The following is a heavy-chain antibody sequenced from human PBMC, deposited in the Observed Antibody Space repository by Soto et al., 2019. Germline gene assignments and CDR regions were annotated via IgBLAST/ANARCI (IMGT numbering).Heavy chain of an antibody. D-gene: IGHD1-7*01. Sequence: ASVKVSCKASGYTFTSYGISWVRQAPGQGLEWMGRISAYNGNTNYAQKLQGRVTMTTDTSTSTAYMELRSLRSDDTAVYYCARDQRDNWNYVGHDAFDMWGQGTMVTVSS. V-gene: IGHV1-18*04. CDR3: ARDQRDNWNYVGHDAFDM. CDR1: GYTFTSYG. J-gene: IGHJ3*02. CDR2: ISAYNGNT.